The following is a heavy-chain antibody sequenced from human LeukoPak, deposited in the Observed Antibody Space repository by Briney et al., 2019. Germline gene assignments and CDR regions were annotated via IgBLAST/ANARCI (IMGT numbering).Heavy chain of an antibody. CDR3: ARDPDASGAGY. V-gene: IGHV4-59*01. D-gene: IGHD3-10*01. Sequence: SETLSLTCNVSGDSFASYYWSWIRQPPGKSLEWIGYIFYGGDTNYNPSLKSRVTMSVDTSKNQFSLKLSSVTAADTAVYYCARDPDASGAGYWGQGTLVTVSS. CDR2: IFYGGDT. J-gene: IGHJ4*02. CDR1: GDSFASYY.